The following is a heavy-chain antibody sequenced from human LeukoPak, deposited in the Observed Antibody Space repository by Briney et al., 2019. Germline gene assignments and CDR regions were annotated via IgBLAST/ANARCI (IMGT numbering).Heavy chain of an antibody. CDR3: ARAGKASRQQLVRYYYYYMDV. Sequence: SETPSLTCTVSGGSISSSSYYWGWIRQPPVKGLEWIGSIYYSGSTYYNPSLKSRVTISVDTSKNQFSLKLSSVTAADTAVYYCARAGKASRQQLVRYYYYYMDVWGKGTTVTISS. J-gene: IGHJ6*03. CDR2: IYYSGST. D-gene: IGHD6-13*01. V-gene: IGHV4-39*01. CDR1: GGSISSSSYY.